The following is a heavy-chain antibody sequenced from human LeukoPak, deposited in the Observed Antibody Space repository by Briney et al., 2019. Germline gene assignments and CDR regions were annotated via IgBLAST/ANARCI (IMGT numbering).Heavy chain of an antibody. Sequence: AVSLSLSCAAFGLSCSNNPMNWVRQAPGKGLEGISYISSSSTTIYYADSVKGRFTISRDNAKSSLFLQMNSLRDDDTAVYYCARDVGQWLVGDWGQGTLVTVSS. V-gene: IGHV3-48*02. CDR3: ARDVGQWLVGD. CDR1: GLSCSNNP. CDR2: ISSSSTTI. J-gene: IGHJ4*02. D-gene: IGHD6-19*01.